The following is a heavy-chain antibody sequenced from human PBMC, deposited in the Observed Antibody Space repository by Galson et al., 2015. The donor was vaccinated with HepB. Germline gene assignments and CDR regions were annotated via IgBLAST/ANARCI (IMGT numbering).Heavy chain of an antibody. CDR2: IIPIFGTA. CDR3: ARPNYDYSDYAGLYGMDV. Sequence: SVKVSCKASGGTFSSYAISWVRQAPGQGLEWMGGIIPIFGTANYAQKFQGRVTITADESTSTAYMELSSLRSEDTAVYYCARPNYDYSDYAGLYGMDVWGQGTTVTVSS. J-gene: IGHJ6*02. V-gene: IGHV1-69*13. D-gene: IGHD4-11*01. CDR1: GGTFSSYA.